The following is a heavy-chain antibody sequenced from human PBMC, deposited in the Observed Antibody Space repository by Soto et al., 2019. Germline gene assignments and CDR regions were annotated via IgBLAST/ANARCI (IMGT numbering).Heavy chain of an antibody. CDR3: ARELDTEYYYGMAV. CDR1: GFTFSDYS. V-gene: IGHV3-48*01. CDR2: ISSTSRTI. D-gene: IGHD3-3*01. J-gene: IGHJ6*02. Sequence: AGGSLRLSCVASGFTFSDYSLNWVRQAPGKGLEWVSYISSTSRTIWYADSVKGRFAISRDNAKNSLYLQLNSLRVEDTAVYYCARELDTEYYYGMAVWGQGTTVTVSS.